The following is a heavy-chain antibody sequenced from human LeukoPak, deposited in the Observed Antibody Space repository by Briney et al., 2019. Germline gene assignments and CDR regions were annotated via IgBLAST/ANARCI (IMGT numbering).Heavy chain of an antibody. J-gene: IGHJ5*02. D-gene: IGHD6-13*01. Sequence: GGSLRPSCAASGFTFSSYSMNWVRQAPGKGLEWVSSISSSSSYIYYADSVKGRFTISRDNAKNSLYLQMNSLRAEDTAVYYCAGAAAGTPGFWFDPWGQGTLVTVSS. CDR1: GFTFSSYS. V-gene: IGHV3-21*01. CDR2: ISSSSSYI. CDR3: AGAAAGTPGFWFDP.